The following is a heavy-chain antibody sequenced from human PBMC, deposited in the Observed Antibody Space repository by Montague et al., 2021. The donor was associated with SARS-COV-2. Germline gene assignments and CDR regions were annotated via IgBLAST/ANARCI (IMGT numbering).Heavy chain of an antibody. Sequence: SETLSLTCAVYGGSFSGYYWSWIRQPPRKGLEWIGEINHSGSTNYNPSLKSRVTISVDTSKNQFSLKLSSVTAADTAVYYCASFISGYYYDSSGYYSWGQGTLVTVSS. CDR2: INHSGST. D-gene: IGHD3-22*01. CDR3: ASFISGYYYDSSGYYS. J-gene: IGHJ4*02. V-gene: IGHV4-34*01. CDR1: GGSFSGYY.